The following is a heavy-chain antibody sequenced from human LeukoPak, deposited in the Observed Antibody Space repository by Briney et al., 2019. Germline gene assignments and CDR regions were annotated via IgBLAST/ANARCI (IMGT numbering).Heavy chain of an antibody. CDR3: AKSHGDYGLLDY. CDR1: VYSLTDLS. V-gene: IGHV1-24*01. CDR2: FDPEDGEP. Sequence: ASVNVSCKVSVYSLTDLSLHWARQAPGKGLEWMGGFDPEDGEPIYAQKFQGRLSMTEDASKDTGYMELRTLRSEDTALYYCAKSHGDYGLLDYWGQGTLVTVSS. D-gene: IGHD4-17*01. J-gene: IGHJ4*02.